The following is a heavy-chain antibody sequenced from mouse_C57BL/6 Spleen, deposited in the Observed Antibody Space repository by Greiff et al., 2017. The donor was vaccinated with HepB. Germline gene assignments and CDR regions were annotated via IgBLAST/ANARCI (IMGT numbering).Heavy chain of an antibody. Sequence: QVQLQQSGPGLVQPSQSLSITCTVSGFSLTSYGVHWVHQSPGKGLEWLGVIWSGGSTDYNAAFISRLSISKDNSKSQVFFKMNSLQADGTAIYYCARGGYDYYFDYWGQGTTLTVSS. D-gene: IGHD2-4*01. V-gene: IGHV2-2*01. CDR2: IWSGGST. CDR1: GFSLTSYG. J-gene: IGHJ2*01. CDR3: ARGGYDYYFDY.